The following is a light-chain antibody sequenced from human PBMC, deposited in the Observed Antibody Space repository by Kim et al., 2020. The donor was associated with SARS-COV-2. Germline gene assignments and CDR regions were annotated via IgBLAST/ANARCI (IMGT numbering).Light chain of an antibody. Sequence: DIQMTQSPSSLSASVGDRVTITWRASQSISTYLNWYQQKPGKAPKLLIYGASNLPSGVPSRFSGSGSGTDFTLTISTLQPEDFGTYYCQQAYSTFGQGTKLEI. CDR2: GAS. J-gene: IGKJ2*01. CDR1: QSISTY. V-gene: IGKV1-39*01. CDR3: QQAYST.